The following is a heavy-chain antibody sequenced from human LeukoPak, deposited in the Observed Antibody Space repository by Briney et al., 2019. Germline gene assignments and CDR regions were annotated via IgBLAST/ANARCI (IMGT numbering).Heavy chain of an antibody. Sequence: GGSLRLSCAASGFTVSSNYMSWVRQAPGKGLEWVSVIYSGGSTYYADSVKGRFTVSRDNSKNTLYLQMNSLRAEDTAVYYCAREDSSSWYSGSQYFDLWGRGTLVTVSS. CDR1: GFTVSSNY. J-gene: IGHJ2*01. V-gene: IGHV3-66*01. CDR3: AREDSSSWYSGSQYFDL. CDR2: IYSGGST. D-gene: IGHD6-13*01.